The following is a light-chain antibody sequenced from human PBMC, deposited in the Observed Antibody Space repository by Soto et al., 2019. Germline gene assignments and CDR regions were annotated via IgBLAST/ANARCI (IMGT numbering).Light chain of an antibody. CDR1: QGISNF. CDR2: GAS. J-gene: IGKJ4*01. CDR3: QKYNSAPLT. Sequence: DIQMTQSPSSLSASVGDRVTITCRASQGISNFLAWYQQKPAKAPDLLIYGASTLPSGVPSRFSGSGSGTDFALAISSLQPEDAATYYCQKYNSAPLTFGGGTKVEIK. V-gene: IGKV1-27*01.